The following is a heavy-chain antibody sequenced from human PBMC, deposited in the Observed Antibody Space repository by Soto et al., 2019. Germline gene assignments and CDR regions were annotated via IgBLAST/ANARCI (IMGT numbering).Heavy chain of an antibody. D-gene: IGHD2-15*01. V-gene: IGHV3-74*01. Sequence: PGGSLRLSCAASGFTFSSYWMHWVRQAPGKGRVWVSRINSDGSSTSYADSVKGRFTISRDNAKNTLYLQMNSLRAEDTAVYYCARVHCSGGGCYHLDYWGQGT. CDR2: INSDGSST. CDR1: GFTFSSYW. CDR3: ARVHCSGGGCYHLDY. J-gene: IGHJ4*02.